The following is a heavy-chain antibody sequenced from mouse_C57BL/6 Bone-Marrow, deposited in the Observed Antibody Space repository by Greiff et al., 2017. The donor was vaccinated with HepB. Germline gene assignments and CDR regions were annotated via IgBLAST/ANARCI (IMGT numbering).Heavy chain of an antibody. CDR3: ARERGTGMDY. Sequence: EVKVVESGGGLVKPGGSLKLSCAASGFTFSSYAMSWVRQTPEKRLEWVAPISDGGSYTYYPDNVKGRFTISRDNAKNTLDLKMSHLKSEDTAMYYCARERGTGMDYWGQGTTLTVAS. D-gene: IGHD4-1*01. CDR2: ISDGGSYT. J-gene: IGHJ2*01. V-gene: IGHV5-4*01. CDR1: GFTFSSYA.